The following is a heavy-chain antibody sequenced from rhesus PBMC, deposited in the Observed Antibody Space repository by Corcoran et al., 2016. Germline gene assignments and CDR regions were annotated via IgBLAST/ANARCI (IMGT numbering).Heavy chain of an antibody. Sequence: EVLWVETGGGLGPWGGSRRNAGCASCVTLCVNHCSGVGQAPRKVLEWVSGFSYAGGSTYYVDSVNGRFTISRENYKNTLYLQMDSLRAEDTAVYYCAGDGYGGSSYFDYWGQGVLVTVSS. CDR1: CVTLCVNH. J-gene: IGHJ4*01. CDR3: AGDGYGGSSYFDY. CDR2: FSYAGGST. D-gene: IGHD4-29*01. V-gene: IGHV3S18*01.